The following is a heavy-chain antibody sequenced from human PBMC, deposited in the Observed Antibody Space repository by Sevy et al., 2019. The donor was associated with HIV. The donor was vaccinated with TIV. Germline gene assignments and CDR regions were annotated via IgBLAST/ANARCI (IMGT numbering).Heavy chain of an antibody. CDR2: ISYDGSNK. V-gene: IGHV3-30-3*01. Sequence: GGSLRLSCAASGFTFSSYAMHWDRQAPGKGLEWVAVISYDGSNKYYAYSVKGRFTISRDNSKNTLYLQMNSLRAEDTAVYYCARDGPGVVWGSYRFHYFDYWGQGTLVTVSS. CDR1: GFTFSSYA. J-gene: IGHJ4*02. D-gene: IGHD3-16*02. CDR3: ARDGPGVVWGSYRFHYFDY.